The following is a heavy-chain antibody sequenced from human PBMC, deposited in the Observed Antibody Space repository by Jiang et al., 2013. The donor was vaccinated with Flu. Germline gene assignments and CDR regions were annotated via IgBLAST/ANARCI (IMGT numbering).Heavy chain of an antibody. V-gene: IGHV4-34*01. Sequence: LLKPSETLSLTCAVYGGSFSGYYWSWIRQPPGKGLEWIGEINHSGSTNYNPSLKSRVTISVDTSKNQFSLKLSSVTAADTAVYYCARGSRNGDYSDNAFDIWGQGDNGHRLF. D-gene: IGHD4-17*01. J-gene: IGHJ3*02. CDR2: INHSGST. CDR1: GGSFSGYY. CDR3: ARGSRNGDYSDNAFDI.